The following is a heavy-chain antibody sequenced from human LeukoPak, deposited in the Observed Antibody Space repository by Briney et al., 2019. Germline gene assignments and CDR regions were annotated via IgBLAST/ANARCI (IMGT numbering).Heavy chain of an antibody. D-gene: IGHD3-9*01. CDR2: ISGSGGST. CDR1: GFTFSSYS. CDR3: AKMRYYDILTGANWFDP. V-gene: IGHV3-23*01. J-gene: IGHJ5*02. Sequence: PGGSLRLSCAASGFTFSSYSMNWVRQAPGKGLEWVSTISGSGGSTYYADSVKGRFTISRDNSKNMLYLQMNSLRAEDTAVYYCAKMRYYDILTGANWFDPWGQGTLVTVSS.